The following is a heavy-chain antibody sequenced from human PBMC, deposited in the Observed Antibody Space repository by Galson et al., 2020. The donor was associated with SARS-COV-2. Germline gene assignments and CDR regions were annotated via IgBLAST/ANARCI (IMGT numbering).Heavy chain of an antibody. J-gene: IGHJ4*02. CDR2: TYYRSKWYN. CDR3: ARSDSKVGATRNFDY. Sequence: SQTLSLTCAISGDSVSSNTAAWNWIRQSPSRGIEWLGRTYYRSKWYNDYAVSVKSRMTINPDTSKNQFSLQLNSVTPEDTAVYYCARSDSKVGATRNFDYWGQGTLVTVSS. V-gene: IGHV6-1*01. D-gene: IGHD1-26*01. CDR1: GDSVSSNTAA.